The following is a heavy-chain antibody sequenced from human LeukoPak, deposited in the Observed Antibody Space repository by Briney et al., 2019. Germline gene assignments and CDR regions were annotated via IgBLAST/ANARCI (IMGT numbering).Heavy chain of an antibody. J-gene: IGHJ4*02. CDR1: GFTFNYFN. CDR2: IGSDYSYI. CDR3: ARAGGYYDSSGLLDFDY. Sequence: GGSLRLSCVVSGFTFNYFNFNWVRQAPGKGLEWVSSIGSDYSYIFYADSVKGRFTISRDNAKNSLYLQMNSLRAEDTAVYYCARAGGYYDSSGLLDFDYWGQGTLVTVSS. D-gene: IGHD3-22*01. V-gene: IGHV3-21*04.